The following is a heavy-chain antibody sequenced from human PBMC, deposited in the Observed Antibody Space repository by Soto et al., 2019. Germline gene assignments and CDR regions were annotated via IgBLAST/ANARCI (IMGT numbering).Heavy chain of an antibody. V-gene: IGHV3-23*01. CDR1: GFTLSNYA. CDR2: ISGSGGGT. Sequence: GGSLRLSCAASGFTLSNYAMSWVRRAPGKGLEWVSGISGSGGGTYYADSVKGRFIISRDNSKNTLYLQMNSLRAEDTAVYYYAKDHSNPIYYYHMDVWGKGTTVTVSS. J-gene: IGHJ6*03. D-gene: IGHD4-4*01. CDR3: AKDHSNPIYYYHMDV.